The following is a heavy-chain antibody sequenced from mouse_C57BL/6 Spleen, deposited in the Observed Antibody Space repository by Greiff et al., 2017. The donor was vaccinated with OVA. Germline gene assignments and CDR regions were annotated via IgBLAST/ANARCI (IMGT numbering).Heavy chain of an antibody. V-gene: IGHV1-82*01. CDR2: IYPGDGDT. Sequence: QVQLQQSGPELVKPGASVKISCKASGYAFSSSWMNWVKQRPGKGLEWIGRIYPGDGDTNYNGKFKGQATLTADKSSSTAYMQRSGLTSEDSAVYFCAKSHYYGSSWFAYWGQGTLVTVSA. CDR1: GYAFSSSW. J-gene: IGHJ3*01. D-gene: IGHD1-1*01. CDR3: AKSHYYGSSWFAY.